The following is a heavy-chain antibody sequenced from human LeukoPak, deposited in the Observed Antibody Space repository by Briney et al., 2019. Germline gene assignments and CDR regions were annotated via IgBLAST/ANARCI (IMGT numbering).Heavy chain of an antibody. V-gene: IGHV1-8*01. CDR3: ARGRGAGPSMIVGRRFDP. Sequence: ASVKVSCKASGYTFTSYDINWVRQATGQGLEWMGRMNPNSGNTGYAQKFQGRVTMTRNTSISTAYMELSSLRSEETAVYYCARGRGAGPSMIVGRRFDPWGQGTLVTVSS. CDR1: GYTFTSYD. CDR2: MNPNSGNT. J-gene: IGHJ5*02. D-gene: IGHD3-22*01.